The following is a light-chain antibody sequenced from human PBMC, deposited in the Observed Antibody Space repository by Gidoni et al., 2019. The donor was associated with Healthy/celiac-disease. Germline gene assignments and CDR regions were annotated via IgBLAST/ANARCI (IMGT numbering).Light chain of an antibody. J-gene: IGLJ2*01. CDR1: SSDVGGYNY. CDR2: EVS. V-gene: IGLV2-8*01. CDR3: SSYAGSNNWVV. Sequence: QSALTQPPSASGSPGQSVTISCTGTSSDVGGYNYVSWYQPHPGKAPKRMIYEVSKRPSGVPDRFSGSKSGNTASLTVSGLQAEDEADYYCSSYAGSNNWVVFGGGTKLTVL.